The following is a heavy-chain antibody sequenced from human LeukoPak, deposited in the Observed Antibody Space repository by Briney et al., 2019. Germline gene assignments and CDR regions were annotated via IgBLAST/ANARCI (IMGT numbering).Heavy chain of an antibody. CDR2: ISAYDGNT. CDR3: ARNAVAGNSKYCFDY. J-gene: IGHJ4*02. CDR1: GYTFTSYG. D-gene: IGHD6-19*01. Sequence: ASVKVSCKASGYTFTSYGISWVRQAPGQGLEWMGWISAYDGNTNYAQKFQGRVTMTTDTSTSTAYMELRSLRSDDTAVHYCARNAVAGNSKYCFDYWGQGTLVTVSS. V-gene: IGHV1-18*01.